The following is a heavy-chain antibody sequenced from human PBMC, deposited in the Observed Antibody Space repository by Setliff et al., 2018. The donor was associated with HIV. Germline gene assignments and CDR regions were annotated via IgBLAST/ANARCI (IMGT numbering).Heavy chain of an antibody. V-gene: IGHV1-69*13. CDR3: ARARNKWGTFDY. CDR1: GGSFSSYS. Sequence: GASVKVSCKASGGSFSSYSISWVRQAPGQGLEWMGGIIPIFGTVNYAQRFRGRVTISADGSTSSAYMELNSLRSEDTAVYYCARARNKWGTFDYWGQGTLGTVS. J-gene: IGHJ4*01. CDR2: IIPIFGTV. D-gene: IGHD1-26*01.